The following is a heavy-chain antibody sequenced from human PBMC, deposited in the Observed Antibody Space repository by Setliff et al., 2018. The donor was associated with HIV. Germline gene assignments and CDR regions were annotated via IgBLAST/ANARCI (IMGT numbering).Heavy chain of an antibody. CDR3: ARAGGLRMDRVVVSDY. Sequence: ASVKVSCKASGYTFISYGITWVRQAPGQGLEWMGWISAYNGNTNYAQKLQGRVTMTTDTSTSTAYMELSGLISEDAAVYYCARAGGLRMDRVVVSDYWGQGTLVTVSS. J-gene: IGHJ4*02. V-gene: IGHV1-18*01. CDR1: GYTFISYG. CDR2: ISAYNGNT. D-gene: IGHD3-10*01.